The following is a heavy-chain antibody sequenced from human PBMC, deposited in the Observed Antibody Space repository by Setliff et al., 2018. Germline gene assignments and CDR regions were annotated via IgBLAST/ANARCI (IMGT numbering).Heavy chain of an antibody. D-gene: IGHD2-15*01. Sequence: SETLSLTCSVSGGAVSGDYWTWIRQPPGKGLEYIGYINYSGSTNYNPSLKSRVTISGDTSKNQVSLRLSSVTAADTAVYYCARDRVVVGAGRRGYYFDYWGQGTLVTVSS. V-gene: IGHV4-59*02. J-gene: IGHJ4*02. CDR3: ARDRVVVGAGRRGYYFDY. CDR1: GGAVSGDY. CDR2: INYSGST.